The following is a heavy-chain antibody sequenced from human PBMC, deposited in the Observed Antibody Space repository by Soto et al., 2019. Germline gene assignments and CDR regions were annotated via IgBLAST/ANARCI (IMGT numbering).Heavy chain of an antibody. CDR3: AKDMVRGVIPPILDH. Sequence: GGSLRLSCAASGFTFSSYAMSWVRQAPGKGLEWVSAISGSGGSTYYADSVKGRFTISRDNSKNTLYLQMNSLRAEDTAVYYCAKDMVRGVIPPILDHWGQGTLVTVSS. CDR1: GFTFSSYA. D-gene: IGHD3-10*01. J-gene: IGHJ4*02. CDR2: ISGSGGST. V-gene: IGHV3-23*01.